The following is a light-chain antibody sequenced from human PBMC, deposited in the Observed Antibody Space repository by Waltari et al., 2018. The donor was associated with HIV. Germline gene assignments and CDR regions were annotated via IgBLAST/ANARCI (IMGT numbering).Light chain of an antibody. V-gene: IGKV4-1*01. CDR3: QQFFSALYT. Sequence: IVMTQSPDSLAVSLGERATLTCNSSPSILYSSNSKNYLAWYQQKPGQSPKLLIYWASTRESGVPERFSGSGSGTHFTLTINGLQAKDVAVYYCQQFFSALYTFGQGTKLEIK. CDR1: PSILYSSNSKNY. J-gene: IGKJ2*01. CDR2: WAS.